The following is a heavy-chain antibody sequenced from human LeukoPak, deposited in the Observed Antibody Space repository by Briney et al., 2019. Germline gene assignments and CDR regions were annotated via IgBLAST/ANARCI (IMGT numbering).Heavy chain of an antibody. CDR1: GGSISSGGYY. CDR2: IYYSGST. Sequence: SETLSLTCTVSGGSISSGGYYWSWIRQHPGKGLEWIGYIYYSGSTYYNPSLKSRVTISVDTSKNQFSLKLSSVTAADTAVYYCARDAGFIAVAGDYYYYGMDVWGQGTTVTVSS. J-gene: IGHJ6*02. V-gene: IGHV4-31*03. CDR3: ARDAGFIAVAGDYYYYGMDV. D-gene: IGHD6-19*01.